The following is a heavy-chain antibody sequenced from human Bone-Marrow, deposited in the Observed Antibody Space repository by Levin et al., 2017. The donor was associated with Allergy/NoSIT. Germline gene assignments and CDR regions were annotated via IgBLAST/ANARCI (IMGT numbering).Heavy chain of an antibody. CDR2: ISYDGSNK. Sequence: GGSLRLSCAASGFTFSSYAMHWVRQAPGKGLEWVAVISYDGSNKYYADSVKGRFTISRDNSKNTLYLQMNSLRAEDTAVYYCAREAYKGAGIGAFDIWGQGTMVTVSS. J-gene: IGHJ3*02. CDR3: AREAYKGAGIGAFDI. D-gene: IGHD6-19*01. V-gene: IGHV3-30-3*01. CDR1: GFTFSSYA.